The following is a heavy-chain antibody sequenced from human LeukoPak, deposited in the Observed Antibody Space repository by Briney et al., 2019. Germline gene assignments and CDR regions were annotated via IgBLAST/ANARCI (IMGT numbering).Heavy chain of an antibody. CDR3: ARDTPNYDFWSGYYPHFDY. CDR2: IKQDGSEK. CDR1: GFTFSSYW. V-gene: IGHV3-7*01. D-gene: IGHD3-3*01. J-gene: IGHJ4*02. Sequence: GGSQRLSCAASGFTFSSYWMSWVRQAPGKGLEWVANIKQDGSEKYYVDSVKGRFTISRDNAKNSLYLQMNSLRAEDTAVYYCARDTPNYDFWSGYYPHFDYWGQGTLVTVSS.